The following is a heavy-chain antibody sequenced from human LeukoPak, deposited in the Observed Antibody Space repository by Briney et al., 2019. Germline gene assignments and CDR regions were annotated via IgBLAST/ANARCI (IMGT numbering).Heavy chain of an antibody. CDR1: GYSFTSYW. Sequence: GESLKISCKGSGYSFTSYWIGWVRQMPGKGLEWMGIIYPGDSDTRYSPSFQGQVTISADKSISTAYLQWSSLKASDTAMYYCARLPEYPYCSGGSCYLYYYYGMDVWGQGTTVTVSS. CDR2: IYPGDSDT. V-gene: IGHV5-51*01. D-gene: IGHD2-15*01. CDR3: ARLPEYPYCSGGSCYLYYYYGMDV. J-gene: IGHJ6*02.